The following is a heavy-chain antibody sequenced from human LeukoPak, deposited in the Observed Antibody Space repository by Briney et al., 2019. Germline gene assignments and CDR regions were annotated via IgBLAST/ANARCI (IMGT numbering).Heavy chain of an antibody. CDR3: AKDGLVTTVAENYFDY. D-gene: IGHD4-11*01. CDR1: GFTFSSYA. J-gene: IGHJ4*02. V-gene: IGHV3-23*01. Sequence: AGSLRLSCAASGFTFSSYAMSWVRQAPGKGLEWVSTISGSGGTTYYADSVKGRFTISRDNSKNTLSLHMNSLRADDTAVYYCAKDGLVTTVAENYFDYWSQGTLVTVSS. CDR2: ISGSGGTT.